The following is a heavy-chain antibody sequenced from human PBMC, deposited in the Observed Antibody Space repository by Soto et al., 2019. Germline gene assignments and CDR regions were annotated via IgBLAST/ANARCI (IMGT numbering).Heavy chain of an antibody. Sequence: QVRLVQSGAEVKKTGSSVKVSCKASGTTFSNYAIGWVRQAPGQGLEWMGGIILPFGTPNYAQKFQGRVTXXAXXSMTTVFMELRGLRSEDTAVYFCVRGPGYEGYFDYWGQGTLVTVSS. D-gene: IGHD2-2*01. V-gene: IGHV1-69*12. CDR3: VRGPGYEGYFDY. J-gene: IGHJ4*02. CDR1: GTTFSNYA. CDR2: IILPFGTP.